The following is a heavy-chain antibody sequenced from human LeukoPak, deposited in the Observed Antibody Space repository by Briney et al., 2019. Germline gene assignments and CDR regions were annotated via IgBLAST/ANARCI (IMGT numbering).Heavy chain of an antibody. CDR3: AKEVGYDSSGYDDF. D-gene: IGHD3-22*01. CDR1: GFTFSSYS. Sequence: PGGSLRLSCAASGFTFSSYSMNWVRQAPGKGLEWFSYISSSSSTIYYADSVKGRFTISRDNAKNSLYLQMNSLRAEDTALYYCAKEVGYDSSGYDDFWGQGTLVTVSS. CDR2: ISSSSSTI. J-gene: IGHJ4*02. V-gene: IGHV3-48*04.